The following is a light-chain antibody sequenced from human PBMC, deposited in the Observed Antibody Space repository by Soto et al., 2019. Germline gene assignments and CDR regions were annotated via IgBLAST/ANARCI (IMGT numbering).Light chain of an antibody. CDR1: QSISSY. J-gene: IGKJ4*01. CDR2: ASF. V-gene: IGKV1-39*01. CDR3: QQTYSAPRT. Sequence: DIQMTQSPPSLSASVGDTVTITCRASQSISSYLNWYQVRPGKAPTLLIYASFSLDGGISSRFSGSGAGTDFTLTIRNLQPEDSATYVCQQTYSAPRTFGAGTKVEI.